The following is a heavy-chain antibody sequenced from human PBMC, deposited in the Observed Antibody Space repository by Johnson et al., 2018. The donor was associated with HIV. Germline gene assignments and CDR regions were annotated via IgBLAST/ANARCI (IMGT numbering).Heavy chain of an antibody. V-gene: IGHV3-23*04. CDR2: ISGSGGRT. CDR1: GFTFSSYA. J-gene: IGHJ3*02. D-gene: IGHD3-16*01. CDR3: AKHRFDYVWGSYDAFDI. Sequence: VQLVESGGGLVQPGGSLRLSCAASGFTFSSYAMSWVRQAPGKGLEWVSAISGSGGRTYYADSVKGRFTISKDSSKNTQYLQMNSLRAEDTAVYYCAKHRFDYVWGSYDAFDIWGQGTMVTVSS.